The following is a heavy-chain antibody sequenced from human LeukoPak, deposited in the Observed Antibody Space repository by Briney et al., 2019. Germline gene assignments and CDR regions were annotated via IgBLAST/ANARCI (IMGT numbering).Heavy chain of an antibody. J-gene: IGHJ5*02. Sequence: ASVKVSCKTSGYTFTSYGINWVRQAPGQGLEWVGWISAYNAYTNYTQKLQGRVTMTTDTSTSTAYMELRSLRSDDTAVYYCARPTVAGRRDWFDPWGQGTLVTVSS. V-gene: IGHV1-18*01. D-gene: IGHD6-19*01. CDR3: ARPTVAGRRDWFDP. CDR1: GYTFTSYG. CDR2: ISAYNAYT.